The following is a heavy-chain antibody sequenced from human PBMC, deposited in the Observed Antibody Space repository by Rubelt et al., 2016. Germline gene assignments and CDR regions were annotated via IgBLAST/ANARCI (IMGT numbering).Heavy chain of an antibody. V-gene: IGHV5-51*03. CDR1: GYNFAKSW. Sequence: EVQLVQSGAEVKKPGESLKISCQGSGYNFAKSWIGWVRQMSGKGLEWMGIIYPGDSDTRYNPSFRGKVTISADKSISTAYLQWSSLKASDPAMYYCARLPQNTYYFDYWGQGALVMVSS. CDR2: IYPGDSDT. J-gene: IGHJ4*02. CDR3: ARLPQNTYYFDY.